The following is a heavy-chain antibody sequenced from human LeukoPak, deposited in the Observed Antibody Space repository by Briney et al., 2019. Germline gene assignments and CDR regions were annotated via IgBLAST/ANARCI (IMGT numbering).Heavy chain of an antibody. V-gene: IGHV3-7*03. CDR1: GFTFSSHW. D-gene: IGHD1-26*01. Sequence: LSGGSLRLSCAASGFTFSSHWMTWVRQAPGKGLEWVANIKGDGTRKNYMDSVKGRFTISRDNSKNTLYLQMNSLRAEDTAVYYCAKDPPRIVGAFDYWGQGTLVTVSS. CDR3: AKDPPRIVGAFDY. J-gene: IGHJ4*02. CDR2: IKGDGTRK.